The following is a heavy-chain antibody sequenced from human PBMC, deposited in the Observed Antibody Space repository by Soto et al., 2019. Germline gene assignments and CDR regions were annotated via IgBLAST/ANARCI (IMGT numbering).Heavy chain of an antibody. D-gene: IGHD2-2*01. CDR3: ATVRYCSRAACLAAD. Sequence: EVQLLESGGGLVQPGGSLRLSCAASGFSFSTCAMLWVRQAPGKGLEWVSGINDSGDFTVYSDSVKGRFTISRDNSKNTVFLQMNSLRAEDTALYYCATVRYCSRAACLAADWGQGALITVSS. CDR2: INDSGDFT. CDR1: GFSFSTCA. J-gene: IGHJ4*02. V-gene: IGHV3-23*01.